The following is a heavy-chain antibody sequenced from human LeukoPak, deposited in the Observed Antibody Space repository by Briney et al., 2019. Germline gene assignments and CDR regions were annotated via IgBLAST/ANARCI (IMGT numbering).Heavy chain of an antibody. CDR2: ISAYNGNT. V-gene: IGHV1-18*01. J-gene: IGHJ5*02. Sequence: ASVKVSCKASGYTFTSYGISWVRQAPGQGLEWMGWISAYNGNTNYAQKLQGRVTMTTDTSTSTAYMELRSLRSDDTAVYYCARMGPAAARTTPNWFDPWGQGTLVTVSS. D-gene: IGHD6-13*01. CDR3: ARMGPAAARTTPNWFDP. CDR1: GYTFTSYG.